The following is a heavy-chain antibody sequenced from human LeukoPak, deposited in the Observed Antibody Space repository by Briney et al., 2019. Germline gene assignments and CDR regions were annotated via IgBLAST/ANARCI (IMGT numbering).Heavy chain of an antibody. CDR2: ISSSSSTI. Sequence: GGSLRLSCIASGFNYGPYWMSWVRQAPGQGLEWVSYISSSSSTIYYADSVKGRFTISRDNAKNSLYLQMNSLRAEDTAVYYCARDPGGLIVVVPAAPDYWGQGTLVTVSS. CDR3: ARDPGGLIVVVPAAPDY. J-gene: IGHJ4*02. CDR1: GFNYGPYW. D-gene: IGHD2-2*01. V-gene: IGHV3-48*04.